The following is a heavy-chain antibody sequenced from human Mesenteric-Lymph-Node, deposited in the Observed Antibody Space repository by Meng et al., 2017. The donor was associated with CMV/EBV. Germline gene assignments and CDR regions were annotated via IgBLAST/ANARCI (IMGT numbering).Heavy chain of an antibody. CDR1: GFTFATFG. J-gene: IGHJ4*02. CDR2: VSNSGNT. CDR3: ARSWLLNFFDY. V-gene: IGHV3-23*01. Sequence: GESLKISCAASGFTFATFGMSWVRQTPGKGLEWVSGVSNSGNTYYADSVKGRFTISRDNSKNTLYLQMNSLRAEDTAVYYCARSWLLNFFDYWGQGMLVTVSS. D-gene: IGHD2-15*01.